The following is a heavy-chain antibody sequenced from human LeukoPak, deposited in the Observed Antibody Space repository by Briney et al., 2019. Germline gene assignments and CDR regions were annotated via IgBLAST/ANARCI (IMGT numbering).Heavy chain of an antibody. V-gene: IGHV3-23*01. CDR2: ISGSGGST. Sequence: GALRLSCAASGFIFISYATSWVRQAPGKGLEWVSAISGSGGSTYYADSVKGRFTISRDNSKNTLYLQMNSLRAEDTAVYYCAITGAAGTGYYYYYMDVWGKGTTVTVSS. CDR3: AITGAAGTGYYYYYMDV. CDR1: GFIFISYA. D-gene: IGHD6-13*01. J-gene: IGHJ6*03.